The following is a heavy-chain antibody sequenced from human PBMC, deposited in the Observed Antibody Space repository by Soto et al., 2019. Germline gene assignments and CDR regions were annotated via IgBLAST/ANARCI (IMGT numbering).Heavy chain of an antibody. D-gene: IGHD3-10*01. CDR3: ARGLETGGVGELFYYYYGMDG. Sequence: PSETLSLTCTVSGGSISSYYWSWIRQPPGKGLEWIGYIYYSGSTNYNPSLKSRVTISVDTSKNQFSLKLSSVTAADTAVYYCARGLETGGVGELFYYYYGMDGWGKGTTVPVAS. CDR1: GGSISSYY. V-gene: IGHV4-59*01. CDR2: IYYSGST. J-gene: IGHJ6*04.